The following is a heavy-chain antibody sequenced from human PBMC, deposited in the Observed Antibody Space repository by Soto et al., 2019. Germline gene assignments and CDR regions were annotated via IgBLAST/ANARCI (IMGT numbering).Heavy chain of an antibody. D-gene: IGHD2-2*01. CDR3: ASLTGDCSSTSCYAGPDAFDI. V-gene: IGHV1-69*02. Sequence: SVKVSCKASGGTFSSYTISWVRQAPGQGLEWMGRIIPILGIANYAQKFQGRVTITADKSTSTAYMELSSLRSEDTAVYYCASLTGDCSSTSCYAGPDAFDIWGQGTMVTVSS. CDR1: GGTFSSYT. CDR2: IIPILGIA. J-gene: IGHJ3*02.